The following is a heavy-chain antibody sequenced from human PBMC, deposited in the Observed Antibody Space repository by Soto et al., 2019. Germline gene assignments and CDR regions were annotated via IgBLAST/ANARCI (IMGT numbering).Heavy chain of an antibody. J-gene: IGHJ3*01. CDR1: GGSIRTSGYS. V-gene: IGHV4-39*07. CDR2: ISYSGST. Sequence: SETLSLTCTVSGGSIRTSGYSWGWIRRPPGKGLDWIATISYSGSTYYNPSLKSRVTMSVDTSKNQFSLKLSSVTAADAAVYYCASLEAYGDYAEDFDFWGQGLMVTVSS. CDR3: ASLEAYGDYAEDFDF. D-gene: IGHD4-17*01.